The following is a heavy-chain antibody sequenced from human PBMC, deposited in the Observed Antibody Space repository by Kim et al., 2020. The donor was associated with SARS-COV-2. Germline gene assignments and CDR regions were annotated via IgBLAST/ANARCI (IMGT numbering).Heavy chain of an antibody. J-gene: IGHJ6*02. D-gene: IGHD2-8*02. CDR1: GFTFDDYA. V-gene: IGHV3-9*01. CDR3: AKIPWDFTDYDMDV. Sequence: GGSLRLSCAASGFTFDDYAMHWVRQAPGKGLEWVSGISWNSGSIGYADSVKGRFTISRDNAKNSLYLQMNSLRAEDTALYYCAKIPWDFTDYDMDVWSQG. CDR2: ISWNSGSI.